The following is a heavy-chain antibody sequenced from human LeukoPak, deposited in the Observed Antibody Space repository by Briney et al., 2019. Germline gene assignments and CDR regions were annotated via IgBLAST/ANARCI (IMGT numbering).Heavy chain of an antibody. CDR2: INHSGST. CDR3: ARGGVYGDYH. Sequence: SETLSLTCAVYGGSFSGYYWSWIRQPPGKGLEWIGEINHSGSTNYNPSLKSRVTISVDTSKNQFSLKLSSVTVADTAVYYCARGGVYGDYHWGQGTLVTVSS. J-gene: IGHJ5*02. CDR1: GGSFSGYY. D-gene: IGHD4-17*01. V-gene: IGHV4-34*01.